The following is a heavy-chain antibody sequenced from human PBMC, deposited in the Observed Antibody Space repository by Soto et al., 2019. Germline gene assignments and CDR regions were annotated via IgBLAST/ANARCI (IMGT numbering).Heavy chain of an antibody. V-gene: IGHV4-34*01. D-gene: IGHD6-19*01. CDR2: INHSGST. CDR3: ARGPVAGDFDY. Sequence: SETLSLTCAVYGGSFSGYYWSWIRQPPGKGLEWIGEINHSGSTNYNPALKSRVTITVDTSKNQFSLRLSSVTAADTAVYYCARGPVAGDFDYWGQGTLVTVSS. CDR1: GGSFSGYY. J-gene: IGHJ4*02.